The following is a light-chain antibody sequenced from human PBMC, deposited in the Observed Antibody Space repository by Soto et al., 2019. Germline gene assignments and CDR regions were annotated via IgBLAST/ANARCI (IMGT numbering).Light chain of an antibody. J-gene: IGKJ2*01. V-gene: IGKV3-20*01. CDR2: RIS. Sequence: EIVLTQSPGTLSLSPGERATLSCRASQSVGRNYLAWYQQKPGQAPRLLIHRISTRATGIPDRFSGSGSATDFTLTISRLEPEDFAVYYCQQSYSTPYTFGQGTKLEIK. CDR3: QQSYSTPYT. CDR1: QSVGRNY.